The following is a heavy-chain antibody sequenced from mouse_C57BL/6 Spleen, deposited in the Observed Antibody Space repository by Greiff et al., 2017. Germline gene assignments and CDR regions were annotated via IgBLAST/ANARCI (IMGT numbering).Heavy chain of an antibody. V-gene: IGHV7-3*01. CDR3: ARYPYYCGSRYMEFGV. CDR1: GFTFTDYY. D-gene: IGHD1-1*01. CDR2: IRNKANGYTT. Sequence: EVQLVESGGGLVQPGGSLSLSCAASGFTFTDYYMSWVRQPPGKALEWLGVIRNKANGYTTEYSSYVKGRFTISRDNSQSILYLKMNALRAEDSSTCYRARYPYYCGSRYMEFGVWGTTTTVTVAT. J-gene: IGHJ1*03.